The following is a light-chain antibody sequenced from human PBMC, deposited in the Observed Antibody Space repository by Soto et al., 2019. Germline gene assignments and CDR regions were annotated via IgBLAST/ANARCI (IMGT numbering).Light chain of an antibody. CDR3: SSHAGSINVV. Sequence: QAVLNQPPSASGSPGQSVTISCTGTSSDVGGYNAVSWYQQHPGKAPKLMIYEVTKRPSGVPDRFSGSKSGNTASLTVSGLQAEDEADYYCSSHAGSINVVFGGGTKVTVL. V-gene: IGLV2-8*01. CDR1: SSDVGGYNA. CDR2: EVT. J-gene: IGLJ2*01.